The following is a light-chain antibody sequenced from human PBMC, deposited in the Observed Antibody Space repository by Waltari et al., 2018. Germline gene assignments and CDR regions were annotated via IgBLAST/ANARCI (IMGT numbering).Light chain of an antibody. CDR1: ENIGTD. V-gene: IGKV3-11*01. CDR3: QQRTHWPTA. Sequence: EIVLTQSPATLSSSPGERVALSCRANENIGTDLAWLQQIPGQAPRLLVYDATRRAIGIPDRFSGSVSGTEFTLTISRLESEDFVIYYCQQRTHWPTAFGQGTRLEVK. J-gene: IGKJ2*01. CDR2: DAT.